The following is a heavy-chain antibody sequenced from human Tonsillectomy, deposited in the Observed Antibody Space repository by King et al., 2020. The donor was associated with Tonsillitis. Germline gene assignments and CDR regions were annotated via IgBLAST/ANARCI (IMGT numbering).Heavy chain of an antibody. J-gene: IGHJ4*02. CDR1: GFTFSSSG. CDR3: AKDRDRSFDY. CDR2: KSYDGTNK. V-gene: IGHV3-30*18. Sequence: VQLVESGGGVVQPGRSLRLSCAASGFTFSSSGIHWVRQAPGKGLEWVAVKSYDGTNKYYADSVKGRFTISRDNSKNTLYLQMDSLKAEDMAVYYCAKDRDRSFDYWGQGTLVTVSS.